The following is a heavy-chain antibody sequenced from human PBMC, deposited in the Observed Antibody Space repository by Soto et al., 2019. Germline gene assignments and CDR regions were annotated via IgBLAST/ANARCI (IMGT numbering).Heavy chain of an antibody. J-gene: IGHJ4*02. Sequence: GGSLRLSCVASGFFLRDFGMHWVRQAPGKGPEWVSYISSSSSTINYADSVRGRFTISRDNAKNSLYLQMNSLRDDDTAVYYCARVQSTSLLKVDYWGQGTLVTVSS. CDR1: GFFLRDFG. CDR3: ARVQSTSLLKVDY. CDR2: ISSSSSTI. V-gene: IGHV3-48*02. D-gene: IGHD2-2*01.